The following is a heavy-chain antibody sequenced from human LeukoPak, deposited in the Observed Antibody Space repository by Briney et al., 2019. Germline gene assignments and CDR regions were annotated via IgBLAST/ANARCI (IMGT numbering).Heavy chain of an antibody. CDR2: INPGDSDT. J-gene: IGHJ6*02. CDR3: ARHPDCTRTSCYVDYYGMDV. Sequence: GAALEISWRGSGCRFTSYWIGWGRQMPGKGVEWRVMINPGDSDTRYSPSFQGHVTISADKSNSTASLQWSSLKASDTAMYYCARHPDCTRTSCYVDYYGMDVSGQGTTVTVSS. D-gene: IGHD2-2*01. V-gene: IGHV5-51*01. CDR1: GCRFTSYW.